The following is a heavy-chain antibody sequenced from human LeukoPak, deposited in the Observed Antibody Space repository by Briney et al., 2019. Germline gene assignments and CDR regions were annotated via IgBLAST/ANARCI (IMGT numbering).Heavy chain of an antibody. V-gene: IGHV1-2*02. J-gene: IGHJ4*02. CDR3: ARDKMYDYGDYAWSGRFDY. CDR1: GYTFTVYY. CDR2: INPNSGGT. Sequence: EASVKVSCKASGYTFTVYYMHWVRQAPGQGLEWMGWINPNSGGTNYAQKFQGRVTMTRDTSISTAYMEPSRLRSGDTAVYYCARDKMYDYGDYAWSGRFDYWGQGTLVTVSS. D-gene: IGHD4-17*01.